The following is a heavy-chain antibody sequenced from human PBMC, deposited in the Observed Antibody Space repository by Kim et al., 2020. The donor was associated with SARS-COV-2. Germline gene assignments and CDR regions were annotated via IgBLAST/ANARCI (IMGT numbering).Heavy chain of an antibody. Sequence: ASVKVSCKASGYTFTSYGISWVRQAPGQGLEWMGWISAYNGNTNYAQKLQGRVTMTTDTSTSTAYMELRSLRSDDTAVYYCARDSSSWPGTPRGKKLKKEVSGRNNYYYYGMDVWGQGTTVTVSS. V-gene: IGHV1-18*01. CDR2: ISAYNGNT. CDR1: GYTFTSYG. D-gene: IGHD6-13*01. J-gene: IGHJ6*02. CDR3: ARDSSSWPGTPRGKKLKKEVSGRNNYYYYGMDV.